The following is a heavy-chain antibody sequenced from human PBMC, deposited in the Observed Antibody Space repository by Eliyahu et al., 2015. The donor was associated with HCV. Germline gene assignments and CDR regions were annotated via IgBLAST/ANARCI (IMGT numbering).Heavy chain of an antibody. CDR3: ARGHSSGGFFTFDL. CDR2: ISGNSITI. J-gene: IGHJ2*01. CDR1: GFTFSTYS. V-gene: IGHV3-48*01. Sequence: EVQLVESGGGLVQPGGSLRLSCAASGFTFSTYSMNWVRQAPGKGLEWISYISGNSITIYYADSVRGRFTISRDNAKNSLSLQMNSLRAEDTAVYYCARGHSSGGFFTFDLWGRGTLVTVSS. D-gene: IGHD2-15*01.